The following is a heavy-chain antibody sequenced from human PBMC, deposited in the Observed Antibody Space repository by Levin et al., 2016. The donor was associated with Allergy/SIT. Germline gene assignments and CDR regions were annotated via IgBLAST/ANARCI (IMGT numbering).Heavy chain of an antibody. J-gene: IGHJ5*01. Sequence: GESLKISCVASGFSLSSSDMTWVRQAPGKGLEWLSTISPNGDVTYYADSVRGRFTISRDNSKNTLYLQMNGLRAEDTALYYCAKNSGWYSWGHGTLVTVSS. CDR2: ISPNGDVT. D-gene: IGHD6-19*01. V-gene: IGHV3-23*01. CDR3: AKNSGWYS. CDR1: GFSLSSSD.